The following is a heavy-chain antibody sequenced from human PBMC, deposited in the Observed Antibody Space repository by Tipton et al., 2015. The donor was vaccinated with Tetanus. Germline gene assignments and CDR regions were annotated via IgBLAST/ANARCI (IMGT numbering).Heavy chain of an antibody. Sequence: LRLPCSLSGGSLSSGTFYWDWIRQRPGKGLEWVGNIYYNGNALENPSLKGRVTLSLDKSKNQFSLRLSSVTAADTGIYYCARSADNWFDPWGQGILVTVSS. CDR3: ARSADNWFDP. CDR2: IYYNGNA. V-gene: IGHV4-39*01. J-gene: IGHJ5*02. CDR1: GGSLSSGTFY.